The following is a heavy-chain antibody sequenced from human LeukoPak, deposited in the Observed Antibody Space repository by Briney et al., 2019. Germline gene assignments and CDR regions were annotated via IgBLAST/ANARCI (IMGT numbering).Heavy chain of an antibody. D-gene: IGHD5-18*01. CDR3: ARHMGLGYSYGYPYFDY. J-gene: IGHJ4*02. CDR2: IYYSGST. CDR1: GGAISSYY. V-gene: IGHV4-59*08. Sequence: PSETLSLTCTVSGGAISSYYWSWIRQPPGKGLDGIGYIYYSGSTNYNPSLKSRVTISVDTSKNQFSPKLSSVTAADTAVYYCARHMGLGYSYGYPYFDYWGQGTLVTVSS.